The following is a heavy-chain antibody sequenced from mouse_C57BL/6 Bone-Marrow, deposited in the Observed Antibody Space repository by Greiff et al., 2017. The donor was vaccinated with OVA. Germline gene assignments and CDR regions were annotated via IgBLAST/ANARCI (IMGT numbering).Heavy chain of an antibody. Sequence: QVQLQPPGTELVKPGASVKLSCKASGYTFTSYWMHWVKQRPGQGLEWIGNINPSNGGTNYNEKFKSKATLTVDKSSSTAYMQLSSLSSEDSAVYYCASPVYYYGSRYFDYWGQGTTLTVSS. CDR1: GYTFTSYW. V-gene: IGHV1-53*01. J-gene: IGHJ2*01. D-gene: IGHD1-1*01. CDR2: INPSNGGT. CDR3: ASPVYYYGSRYFDY.